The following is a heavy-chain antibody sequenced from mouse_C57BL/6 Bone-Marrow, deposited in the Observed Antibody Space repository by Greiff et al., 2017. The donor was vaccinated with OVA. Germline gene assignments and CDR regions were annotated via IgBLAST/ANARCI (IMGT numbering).Heavy chain of an antibody. CDR3: TRGDYYGGAY. J-gene: IGHJ3*01. Sequence: EVQLVESGGGLVQPGGSMKLSCAASGFTFSDAWMDWVRQSPEKGLEWVADIRNKANNHATYYAESVQGRFTISRDDSKSSVYLQMNSLRAEDTGIYCCTRGDYYGGAYWGQGTLVTVSA. D-gene: IGHD1-1*01. CDR2: IRNKANNHAT. V-gene: IGHV6-6*01. CDR1: GFTFSDAW.